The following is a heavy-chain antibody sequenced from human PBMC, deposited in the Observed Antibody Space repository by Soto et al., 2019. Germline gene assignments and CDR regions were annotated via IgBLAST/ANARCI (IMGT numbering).Heavy chain of an antibody. CDR3: TRQRDCSSTXCLSYYYSGMXV. CDR2: IRGTAYGGTT. J-gene: IGHJ6*02. CDR1: GFTFCDYA. V-gene: IGHV3-49*03. Sequence: PGGSLRLSCTTSGFTFCDYAMSWFRQAPGKGLEWVGFIRGTAYGGTTQYAASVKGRFTISRDDSEGIAYLQMNSLKTEDTALYYCTRQRDCSSTXCLSYYYSGMXVWGQGTPVXVSS. D-gene: IGHD2-2*01.